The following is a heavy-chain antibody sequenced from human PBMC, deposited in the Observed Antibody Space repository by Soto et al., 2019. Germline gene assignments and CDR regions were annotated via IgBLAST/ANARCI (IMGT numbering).Heavy chain of an antibody. D-gene: IGHD3-22*01. CDR1: GGSFPSDT. CDR2: IVPVFGTP. V-gene: IGHV1-69*01. Sequence: QVQLMQSGAEVKKPGSSVKVSCKASGGSFPSDTISWVRQAPGQVLEWLGGIVPVFGTPNHAQKFQGRVTISADGSTNIAYMEWTSLRPEDTAVYYCTRPSSGYYHDAFDIWGKGTLVTVSS. CDR3: TRPSSGYYHDAFDI. J-gene: IGHJ3*02.